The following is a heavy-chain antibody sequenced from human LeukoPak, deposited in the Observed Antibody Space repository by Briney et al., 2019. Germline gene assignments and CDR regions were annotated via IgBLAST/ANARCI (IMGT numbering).Heavy chain of an antibody. CDR1: GYSFTSYW. D-gene: IGHD6-19*01. J-gene: IGHJ6*04. CDR2: IDPSDSYT. Sequence: GESLKISCKGSGYSFTSYWISWVRQMPGKGLEWMGRIDPSDSYTNYSPSFQGHVTISADKSISTAYLQWTSLKASDTAMYYYARLYSSSWAIAVAGTPYFFAMDVWGKGTTVTVSS. CDR3: ARLYSSSWAIAVAGTPYFFAMDV. V-gene: IGHV5-10-1*01.